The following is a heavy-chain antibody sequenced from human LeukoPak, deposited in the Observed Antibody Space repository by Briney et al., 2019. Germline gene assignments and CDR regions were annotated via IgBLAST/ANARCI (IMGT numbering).Heavy chain of an antibody. CDR2: IYYSGST. V-gene: IGHV4-31*03. J-gene: IGHJ1*01. CDR1: GGSISSGGYY. D-gene: IGHD2-15*01. CDR3: ALGYCGGGSCYAREYFQH. Sequence: SQTLSLTCTVSGGSISSGGYYWTWLRPHPGKGLEWIGYIYYSGSTYYNPPLTSRVTISVDTSKNQFSLRLSSVTAADTAVYYCALGYCGGGSCYAREYFQHWGQGTLVTVSS.